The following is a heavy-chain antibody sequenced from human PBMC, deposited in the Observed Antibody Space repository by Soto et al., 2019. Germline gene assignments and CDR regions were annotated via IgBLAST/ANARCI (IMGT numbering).Heavy chain of an antibody. CDR3: AKGLRRWDYYSYYMDV. CDR2: ISGSGGST. Sequence: GGSLRLSCAASGFTFSSYAMSWVRQAPGKGLEWVSAISGSGGSTYYADSVKGRFTISRDNSKNTLYLQMNSLRAEDTAVYYCAKGLRRWDYYSYYMDVGGKGTTVTVSS. D-gene: IGHD6-13*01. CDR1: GFTFSSYA. V-gene: IGHV3-23*01. J-gene: IGHJ6*03.